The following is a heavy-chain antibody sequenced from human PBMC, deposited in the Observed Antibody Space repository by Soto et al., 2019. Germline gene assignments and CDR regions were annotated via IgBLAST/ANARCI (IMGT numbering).Heavy chain of an antibody. J-gene: IGHJ4*02. D-gene: IGHD3-22*01. CDR1: GFTFSGSA. CDR3: QGYYYDSSGYLRTTY. CDR2: IRSKANSYAT. V-gene: IGHV3-73*01. Sequence: GGSLRLSCAASGFTFSGSAMHWVRQASGKGLEWVGRIRSKANSYATEYAASVKGRFTISRDDSKNTAYLQMNSLKTEDTAVYYCQGYYYDSSGYLRTTYWGKGT.